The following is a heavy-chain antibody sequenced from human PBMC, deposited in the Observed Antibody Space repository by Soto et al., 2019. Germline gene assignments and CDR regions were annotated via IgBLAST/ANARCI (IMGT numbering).Heavy chain of an antibody. J-gene: IGHJ6*02. V-gene: IGHV4-61*01. CDR2: IYYSGST. CDR1: GGSFSSGSYY. Sequence: PXETLSLTCTVSGGSFSSGSYYWSWIRQPPGKGLEWIGYIYYSGSTNYNPSLKSRVTISVDTSKNQFSLKLSSVTAADTAVYYCARDAAANFGMDVWGQGTTVTVSS. CDR3: ARDAAANFGMDV. D-gene: IGHD2-2*01.